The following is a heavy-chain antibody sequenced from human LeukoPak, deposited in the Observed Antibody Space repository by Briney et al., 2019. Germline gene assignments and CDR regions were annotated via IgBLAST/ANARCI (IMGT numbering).Heavy chain of an antibody. J-gene: IGHJ4*02. V-gene: IGHV4-59*01. CDR1: GGSISSYY. CDR2: IYYSGST. D-gene: IGHD5-12*01. Sequence: PSETLSLTCTVSGGSISSYYWSWIRQPPGKGLEWIGYIYYSGSTNYNPSLKSRVTISVDTSKNQFSLKLSSVTAADTAVYYCARGRVATIVQNWGQGTLVTVSS. CDR3: ARGRVATIVQN.